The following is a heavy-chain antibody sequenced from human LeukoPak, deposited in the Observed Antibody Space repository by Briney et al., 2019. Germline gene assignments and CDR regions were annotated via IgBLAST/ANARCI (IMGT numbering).Heavy chain of an antibody. CDR3: ARGGLTGTTIPYFDY. D-gene: IGHD1-7*01. CDR1: GFTFSSYW. V-gene: IGHV3-74*01. CDR2: INSDGSST. J-gene: IGHJ4*02. Sequence: GGSLRLSCAATGFTFSSYWMHWVRQAPGKGLVWVSRINSDGSSTSYADAVKGRFTISRDNAKNTLYLQVNSLRAEDTAVYYCARGGLTGTTIPYFDYWGRGTLVSVSS.